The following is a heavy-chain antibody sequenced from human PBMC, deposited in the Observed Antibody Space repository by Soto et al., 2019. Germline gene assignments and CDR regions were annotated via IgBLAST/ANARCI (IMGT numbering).Heavy chain of an antibody. CDR1: GGTFSSYA. CDR2: IIPIFGTA. CDR3: ARYCSSTSCYTDAFDI. J-gene: IGHJ3*02. V-gene: IGHV1-69*13. D-gene: IGHD2-2*02. Sequence: SVKVSCKSSGGTFSSYAISWVRQAPGQGLEWMGGIIPIFGTANYAQKFQGRVTITADESTSTAYMGLSSLRSEDTAVYYCARYCSSTSCYTDAFDIWGQGTMVTVSS.